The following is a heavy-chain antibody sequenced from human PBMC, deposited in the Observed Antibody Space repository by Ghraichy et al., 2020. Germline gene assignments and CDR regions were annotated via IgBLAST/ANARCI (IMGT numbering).Heavy chain of an antibody. V-gene: IGHV3-30*18. CDR3: AKSYTGGIYYYYGMDV. CDR2: ISYDGSTK. Sequence: VAVISYDGSTKYYADFVKGRFTISRDNSKNTLYLQMNSLRAEDTAVYYCAKSYTGGIYYYYGMDVWGQGTTVTVAS. D-gene: IGHD7-27*01. J-gene: IGHJ6*02.